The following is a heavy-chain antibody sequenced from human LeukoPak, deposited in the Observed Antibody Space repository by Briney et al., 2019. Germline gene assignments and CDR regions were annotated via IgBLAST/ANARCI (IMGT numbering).Heavy chain of an antibody. CDR1: GGSISHYF. CDR3: ARDGGPLGYCSSTSCPYYVDV. D-gene: IGHD2-2*01. V-gene: IGHV4-4*07. J-gene: IGHJ6*03. CDR2: IYTSGST. Sequence: PSETLSLTCTVSGGSISHYFWSWFRQPAGKGLEWIGRIYTSGSTSYNPSLKSRVTMSVDTSKNQFSLKLSSVTAADTAVYYCARDGGPLGYCSSTSCPYYVDVWGKGTTVTISS.